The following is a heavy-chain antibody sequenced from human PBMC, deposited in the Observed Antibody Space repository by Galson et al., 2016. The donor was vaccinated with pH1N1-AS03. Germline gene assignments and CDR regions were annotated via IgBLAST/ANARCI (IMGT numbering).Heavy chain of an antibody. D-gene: IGHD5-24*01. CDR2: IYHGVTT. Sequence: LRLSCAASGFSFSSYTMSWVRQAPGKGLEWIGSIYHGVTTFYNPSLKSRVTISVDTSKNQFSLKLNSVTAADTAVYYCARGGDAYKTGYWGQGTLVTVSS. V-gene: IGHV4-38-2*01. J-gene: IGHJ4*02. CDR1: GFSFSSYT. CDR3: ARGGDAYKTGY.